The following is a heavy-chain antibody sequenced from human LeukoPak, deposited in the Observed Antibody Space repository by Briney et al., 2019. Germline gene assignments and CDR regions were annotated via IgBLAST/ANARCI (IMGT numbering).Heavy chain of an antibody. CDR1: GPTFSDYG. CDR2: IWYDGTNK. D-gene: IGHD1-26*01. CDR3: AKDRGSYSTTADS. J-gene: IGHJ5*01. V-gene: IGHV3-33*06. Sequence: GRSLRLSCAASGPTFSDYGIHWVRQAPGKGLEWVAVIWYDGTNKYYGDSVKGRFTISRDNSKNTLYLQMNSLRAEDTAVYYCAKDRGSYSTTADSWGQGTLVTVSS.